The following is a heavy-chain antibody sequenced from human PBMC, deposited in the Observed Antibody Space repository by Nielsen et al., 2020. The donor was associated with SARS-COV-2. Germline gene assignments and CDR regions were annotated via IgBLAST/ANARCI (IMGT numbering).Heavy chain of an antibody. Sequence: SLKISCAASGFTFDDYALHWVRQAPGKGLEWVSGISWNSNSIAYADSVKGRFTISRDNSKNTLYLQMNSLRAEDTAVYYCARDRGYCSSTSCYYYYGMDVWGQGTTVTVSS. V-gene: IGHV3-9*01. CDR3: ARDRGYCSSTSCYYYYGMDV. CDR1: GFTFDDYA. CDR2: ISWNSNSI. J-gene: IGHJ6*02. D-gene: IGHD2-2*01.